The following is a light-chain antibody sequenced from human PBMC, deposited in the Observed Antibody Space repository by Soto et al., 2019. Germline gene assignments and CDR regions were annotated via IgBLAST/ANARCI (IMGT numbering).Light chain of an antibody. V-gene: IGKV1-5*01. J-gene: IGKJ1*01. Sequence: DIQMTQSPSTLSASIGDRVTITCRASQSMGSWLAWYQQRPGKAPKVLIYDVPTSRSGVPSRFSGSGSGTVFTLTISNPQPEDFATYYCQQYNDYSWTFGQGTKVDIK. CDR2: DVP. CDR3: QQYNDYSWT. CDR1: QSMGSW.